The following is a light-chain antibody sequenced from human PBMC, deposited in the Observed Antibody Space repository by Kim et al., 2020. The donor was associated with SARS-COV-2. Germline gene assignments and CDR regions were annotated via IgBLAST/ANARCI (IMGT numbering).Light chain of an antibody. Sequence: KTVTISCTRSSGSIARNYVQWYQQRPGSAPTTVIYEDNQRPSGVPDRFSGSIDSSSNSASLTISGLKTEDEADYYWQSYDSSNPVVFGGGTQLTVL. CDR2: EDN. CDR3: QSYDSSNPVV. CDR1: SGSIARNY. J-gene: IGLJ2*01. V-gene: IGLV6-57*03.